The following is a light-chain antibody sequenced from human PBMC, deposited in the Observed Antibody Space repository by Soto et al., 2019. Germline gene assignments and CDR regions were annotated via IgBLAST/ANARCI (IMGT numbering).Light chain of an antibody. J-gene: IGKJ4*01. CDR2: TAS. Sequence: IQMTQSPSSLSASVGDTVTITCRASQSISSSLNWYQQKPGKAPKLLIYTASNLESGVPSRFSGSGSGTDFTLTISSPQPEDFATYYCQQSYSTPLTFGGGTKVDIK. CDR3: QQSYSTPLT. CDR1: QSISSS. V-gene: IGKV1-39*01.